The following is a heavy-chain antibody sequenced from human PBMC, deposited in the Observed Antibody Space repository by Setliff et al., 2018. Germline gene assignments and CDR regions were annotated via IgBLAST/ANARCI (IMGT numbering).Heavy chain of an antibody. CDR1: GFSLSTCGVG. J-gene: IGHJ4*02. CDR2: IYWDDDK. CDR3: ARCITIFGVVIPNAFDY. V-gene: IGHV2-5*02. D-gene: IGHD3-3*01. Sequence: SGPTLVNPTQTLTLTCTFSGFSLSTCGVGVGWIRQPPGKALEWLALIYWDDDKRYSPSLKSRLTITKDTSKNQVVLTMTNMDPVDTATYYCARCITIFGVVIPNAFDYWGRGTLVTVSS.